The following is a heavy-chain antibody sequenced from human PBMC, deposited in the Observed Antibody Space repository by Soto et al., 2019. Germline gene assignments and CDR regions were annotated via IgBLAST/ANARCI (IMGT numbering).Heavy chain of an antibody. V-gene: IGHV3-21*01. D-gene: IGHD6-13*01. CDR2: ISSSSSYI. CDR1: GFTFSSYS. CDR3: ASPMGSSSWYDFQH. J-gene: IGHJ1*01. Sequence: GGSLRLSCAASGFTFSSYSMNWVRQAPGKGLEWVSSISSSSSYIYYADSVKGRFTISRDNAKNSLYLQMNSLRAEDTAVYYCASPMGSSSWYDFQHWGQGTLVTVSS.